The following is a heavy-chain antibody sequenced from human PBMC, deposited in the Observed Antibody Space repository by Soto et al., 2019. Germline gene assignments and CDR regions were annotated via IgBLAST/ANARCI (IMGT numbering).Heavy chain of an antibody. J-gene: IGHJ4*02. CDR2: MNPNSGNT. D-gene: IGHD4-17*01. CDR1: GYTFTSYD. V-gene: IGHV1-8*01. Sequence: ASVKVSCKASGYTFTSYDINWVRQATGQGLEWMGWMNPNSGNTGYAQKFQGRVTMTTDTSTSTAYMELRSLRSDDTAVYYCARGSVTTDYWGQGTLVTVSS. CDR3: ARGSVTTDY.